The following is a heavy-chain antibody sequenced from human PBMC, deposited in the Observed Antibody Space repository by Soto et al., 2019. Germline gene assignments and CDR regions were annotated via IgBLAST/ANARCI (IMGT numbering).Heavy chain of an antibody. CDR2: INPNGGYT. CDR1: GYDFFKYN. Sequence: ASVKVSCKTSGYDFFKYNTHWVRQAPGQGLEWMGVINPNGGYTRHAQKFQGRVIMTRDTSSKIVYMELSGLTSEDTAMYYCTRADSDVVILPDVRPLFDLWGQGALVTVSS. J-gene: IGHJ4*02. CDR3: TRADSDVVILPDVRPLFDL. V-gene: IGHV1-46*01. D-gene: IGHD2-21*02.